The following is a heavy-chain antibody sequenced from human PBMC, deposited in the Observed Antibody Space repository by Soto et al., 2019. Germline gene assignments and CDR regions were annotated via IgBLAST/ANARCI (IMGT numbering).Heavy chain of an antibody. J-gene: IGHJ6*03. Sequence: ASVKVSCKASGGTFSSYTISWVQQAPGQGLEWMGRIIPILGIANYAQKFQGRVTITADKSTSTAYMELSSLRSEDTAVYYCAKVTPNNCSGGSCSRPHYYYYMDVWGKGTTVTVSS. D-gene: IGHD2-15*01. CDR2: IIPILGIA. V-gene: IGHV1-69*02. CDR1: GGTFSSYT. CDR3: AKVTPNNCSGGSCSRPHYYYYMDV.